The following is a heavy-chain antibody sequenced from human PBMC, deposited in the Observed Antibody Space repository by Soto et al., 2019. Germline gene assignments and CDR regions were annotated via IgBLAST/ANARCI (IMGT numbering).Heavy chain of an antibody. Sequence: QVHLVQSGTEVKKPGYSVKVSCKASGGTFSSSGFSWVRQAPGQGLEWMGMIVPSLDTTNYAQKFQARVTITADEVTSTAYMELRSLRSEVTAVYYCARWPQPRYTADPYAVDVWVQGTRVIVSS. V-gene: IGHV1-69*11. J-gene: IGHJ6*02. D-gene: IGHD1-20*01. CDR1: GGTFSSSG. CDR2: IVPSLDTT. CDR3: ARWPQPRYTADPYAVDV.